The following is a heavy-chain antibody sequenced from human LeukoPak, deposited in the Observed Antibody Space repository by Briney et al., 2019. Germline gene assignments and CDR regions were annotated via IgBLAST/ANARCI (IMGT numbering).Heavy chain of an antibody. CDR1: GFTFSSYG. Sequence: PGGSLRLSCAASGFTFSSYGMHWVRQAPGKGLEWVAVIWYGGSNKYYADSVKGRFTISRDNSKNTLYLQMNSLRAEDTAVYYCAKDLSARFNYYMDVWGKGTTVTVSS. CDR3: AKDLSARFNYYMDV. CDR2: IWYGGSNK. V-gene: IGHV3-30*02. J-gene: IGHJ6*03. D-gene: IGHD3-16*01.